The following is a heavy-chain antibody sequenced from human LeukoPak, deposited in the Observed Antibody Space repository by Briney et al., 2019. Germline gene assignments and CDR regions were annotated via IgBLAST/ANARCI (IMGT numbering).Heavy chain of an antibody. CDR2: IYYSGST. J-gene: IGHJ4*02. V-gene: IGHV4-31*03. CDR3: ARDRSGYSYGDLGYFDY. Sequence: SQTLSLTCTVSGGSISSGGYYWSWIRQHPGKGLEWIGYIYYSGSTYYNPSLKSRVTISVDTSKNQFSLKLSSVTASDTAVYYCARDRSGYSYGDLGYFDYWGQGTLVTVSS. D-gene: IGHD5-18*01. CDR1: GGSISSGGYY.